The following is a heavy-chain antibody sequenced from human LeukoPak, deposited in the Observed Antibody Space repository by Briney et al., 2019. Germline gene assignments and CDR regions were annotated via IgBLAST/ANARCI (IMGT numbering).Heavy chain of an antibody. Sequence: GASVTVSCKASGGTFSSYAISWVRQAPGQGLEWMGGIIPIFGTANYAQKFQGRVTITADESTSTAYMELSSLRSEDTAVYYCARETMDAFDIWAQGTRDSVSS. CDR3: ARETMDAFDI. J-gene: IGHJ3*02. CDR1: GGTFSSYA. CDR2: IIPIFGTA. V-gene: IGHV1-69*13.